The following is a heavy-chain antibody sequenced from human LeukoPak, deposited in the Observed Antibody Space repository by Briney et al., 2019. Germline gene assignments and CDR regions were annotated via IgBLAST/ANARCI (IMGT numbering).Heavy chain of an antibody. Sequence: GGSLRLSCAASGFTFSSYWMHWVRQAPGKGLVWVSRIYSDGISTSYADSVKGRFTISRDNSKNTLYLRMNSLRAEDTAVYYCARGAHCHDDYGGYFDYWGQGTLVTVSS. CDR2: IYSDGIST. J-gene: IGHJ4*02. V-gene: IGHV3-74*01. CDR3: ARGAHCHDDYGGYFDY. D-gene: IGHD4/OR15-4a*01. CDR1: GFTFSSYW.